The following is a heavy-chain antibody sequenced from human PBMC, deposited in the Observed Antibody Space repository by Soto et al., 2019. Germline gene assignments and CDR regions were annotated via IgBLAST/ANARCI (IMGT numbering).Heavy chain of an antibody. CDR1: GFTVSNYG. D-gene: IGHD4-17*01. CDR3: ARDATVTTPPLDY. Sequence: QVQLVESRGGVVQPGRSLRLSCAASGFTVSNYGMHWVRQAPGKGLEWVAIIWYDGSNKYYADSVKGRFTISRDNSKNTLYLQMNSLRAEDTAVYYCARDATVTTPPLDYWGQGTLVTVSS. CDR2: IWYDGSNK. V-gene: IGHV3-33*01. J-gene: IGHJ4*02.